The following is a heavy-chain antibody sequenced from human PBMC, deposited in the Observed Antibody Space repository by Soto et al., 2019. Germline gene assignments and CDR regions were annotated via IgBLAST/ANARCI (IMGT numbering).Heavy chain of an antibody. V-gene: IGHV1-3*01. Sequence: QVQLVQSGAEVKKPGASVKVSCKASGYTFTSYAMHWVRQAPGQRLEWMGWINAGNGNTKYSQKIQGRVTITRDTSASTAYMELSSLRSEDTAVYYCARTGSSSWYWFDPWGQGTLVTVSS. CDR3: ARTGSSSWYWFDP. D-gene: IGHD6-13*01. J-gene: IGHJ5*02. CDR1: GYTFTSYA. CDR2: INAGNGNT.